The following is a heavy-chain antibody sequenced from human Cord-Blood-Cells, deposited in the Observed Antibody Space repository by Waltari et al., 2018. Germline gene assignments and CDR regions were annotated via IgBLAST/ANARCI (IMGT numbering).Heavy chain of an antibody. Sequence: QVQLQQWGAGLLKPSETLSLTCAVYGGSFSGYYWSWIRQPPGKGLEWIGEINHSGSTNYNPSLKSRVTISVDTSKNQFSLKLSSVTAADTAVYYCARGLIAAPYYYYGMDVWGQGPTVTVSS. V-gene: IGHV4-34*01. CDR3: ARGLIAAPYYYYGMDV. J-gene: IGHJ6*02. CDR2: INHSGST. D-gene: IGHD6-13*01. CDR1: GGSFSGYY.